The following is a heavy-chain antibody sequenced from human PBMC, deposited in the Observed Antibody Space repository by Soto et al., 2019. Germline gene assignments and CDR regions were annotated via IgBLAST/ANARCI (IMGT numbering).Heavy chain of an antibody. V-gene: IGHV3-30-3*01. CDR2: ISYDGSNK. D-gene: IGHD6-13*01. CDR3: ARALIFRSSNWPWYYFDY. J-gene: IGHJ4*02. CDR1: GFTFSSYA. Sequence: HVQLVESGGGVVQPGRSLRLSCAASGFTFSSYAMHWVRQAPGKGLERVAVISYDGSNKYYEDTVKGRFTNTRTNSNNELYLKMDSLRAEDTAVYYCARALIFRSSNWPWYYFDYWGQGTLVTVSS.